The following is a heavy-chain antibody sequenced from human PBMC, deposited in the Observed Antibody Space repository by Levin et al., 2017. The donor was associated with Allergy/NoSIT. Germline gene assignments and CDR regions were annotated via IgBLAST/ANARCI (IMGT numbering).Heavy chain of an antibody. V-gene: IGHV4-39*01. CDR1: GGSISSSSYY. CDR2: IYYSGST. Sequence: SETLSLTCTVSGGSISSSSYYWGWIRQPPGTGLEWIGSIYYSGSTYYNPSLKSRVTISVDTSKNQFSLKLSSVTAADTAVYYCARQGYSYGFWYFDLWGRGTLVTVSS. J-gene: IGHJ2*01. D-gene: IGHD5-18*01. CDR3: ARQGYSYGFWYFDL.